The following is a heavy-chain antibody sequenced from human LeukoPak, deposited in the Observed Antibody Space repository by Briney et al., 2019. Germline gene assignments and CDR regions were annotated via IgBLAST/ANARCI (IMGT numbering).Heavy chain of an antibody. CDR1: GGSISSYY. Sequence: SETLSLTCTVSGGSISSYYWSWIRQPPGKGLEWIGYIYTSGSTNYNPSLKSRVTISVDTSKNQFSLKLSSVTAADTAVYYCARQGYGGYGSAFDYWGQGTLVTVSS. V-gene: IGHV4-4*09. CDR3: ARQGYGGYGSAFDY. J-gene: IGHJ4*02. D-gene: IGHD5-12*01. CDR2: IYTSGST.